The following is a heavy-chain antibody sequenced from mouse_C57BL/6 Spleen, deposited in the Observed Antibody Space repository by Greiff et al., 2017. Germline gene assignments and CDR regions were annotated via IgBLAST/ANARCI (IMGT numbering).Heavy chain of an antibody. CDR1: GYTFTSYW. Sequence: QVQLQQPGAELVRPGTSVKLSCKASGYTFTSYWMHWVKQRPGQGLEWIGVIDPSDSYTNYNQMFKGKATLTVDTSSSTAYMQLSSLTSADSAVSYCARDYGRAWFAYWGQGTLVTVSA. CDR2: IDPSDSYT. D-gene: IGHD1-1*01. V-gene: IGHV1-59*01. J-gene: IGHJ3*01. CDR3: ARDYGRAWFAY.